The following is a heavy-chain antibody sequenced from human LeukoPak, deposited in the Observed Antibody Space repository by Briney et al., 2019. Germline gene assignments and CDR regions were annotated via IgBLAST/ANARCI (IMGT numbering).Heavy chain of an antibody. Sequence: GGSLRLSCAASGFTFSSYAMHWVRQAPGKGLEYVSAISSNGGSTYYANSVKGRFTISRDNSKNTLYLQMGSLRAEDMAVYYCARSVEGMYYFDSWGQGTLVTVSS. V-gene: IGHV3-64*01. CDR1: GFTFSSYA. CDR2: ISSNGGST. J-gene: IGHJ4*02. CDR3: ARSVEGMYYFDS. D-gene: IGHD4-23*01.